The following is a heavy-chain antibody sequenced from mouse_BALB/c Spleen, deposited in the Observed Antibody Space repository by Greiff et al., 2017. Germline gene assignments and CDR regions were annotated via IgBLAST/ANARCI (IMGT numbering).Heavy chain of an antibody. CDR2: ISSGGST. D-gene: IGHD2-14*01. J-gene: IGHJ2*01. CDR1: GFTFSSYA. Sequence: EVKLVESGGDLVKPGGSLKLSCAASGFTFSSYAMSWVRQTPEKRLEWVASISSGGSTYYPDSVKGRFTISRDNARNILYLQMSSLRSEDTAMYYCARGGYDVNFDYWGQGTTLTVSS. CDR3: ARGGYDVNFDY. V-gene: IGHV5-6-5*01.